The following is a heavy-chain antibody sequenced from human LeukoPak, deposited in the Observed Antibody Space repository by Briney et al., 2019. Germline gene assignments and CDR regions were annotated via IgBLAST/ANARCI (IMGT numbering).Heavy chain of an antibody. V-gene: IGHV4-61*02. CDR3: ARDQYFDLWSSTATPYYFDY. Sequence: SETLSLTCTVSGGSISSGSYYWSWIRQPAGKGLEWIGRIYTSGSTNYNPSLKSRVTISVDTSKNQLSLKLSSVTAADTAVYYCARDQYFDLWSSTATPYYFDYWGQGTLVTVSS. CDR2: IYTSGST. J-gene: IGHJ4*02. D-gene: IGHD3-3*01. CDR1: GGSISSGSYY.